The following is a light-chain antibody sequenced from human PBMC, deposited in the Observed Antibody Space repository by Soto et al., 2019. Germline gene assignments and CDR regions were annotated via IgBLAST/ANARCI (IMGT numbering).Light chain of an antibody. CDR2: SAS. J-gene: IGKJ5*01. Sequence: DIQMTQSPSSLSASVGDRITITCRASQDISNYLAWYQQKPGKVPKLLIYSASTLQSVVPSRFSGSESGTDFTLTISSLQPEDVATYFCQKYNSALTFGQGTRLEIK. V-gene: IGKV1-27*01. CDR3: QKYNSALT. CDR1: QDISNY.